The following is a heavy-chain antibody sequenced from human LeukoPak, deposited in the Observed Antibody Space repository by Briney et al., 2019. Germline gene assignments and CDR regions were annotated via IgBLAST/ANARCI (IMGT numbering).Heavy chain of an antibody. CDR2: ISASGTT. CDR1: GFIFSTYA. J-gene: IGHJ4*02. Sequence: QTGGSLRLSCAASGFIFSTYAMTWVRQAPGKGLEWVSVISASGTTHYADSMKGQFTISRDNSKNTMYLQLSSLRPEDTAVYYCAKARVTTGYYMQVDYWGQGTLVTVSS. V-gene: IGHV3-23*01. CDR3: AKARVTTGYYMQVDY. D-gene: IGHD3-9*01.